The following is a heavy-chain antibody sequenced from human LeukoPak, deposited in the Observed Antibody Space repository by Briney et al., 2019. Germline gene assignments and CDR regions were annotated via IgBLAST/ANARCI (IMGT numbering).Heavy chain of an antibody. V-gene: IGHV3-23*01. CDR2: ISGSGGST. CDR1: GFTFSSYA. J-gene: IGHJ5*02. D-gene: IGHD2-2*01. CDR3: AKDQIRSWGPYCSSTSCYLPGLFDP. Sequence: GGSLRLSCAASGFTFSSYAMSWVRQAPGKGLEWVSAISGSGGSTYYADSVKGRFTISRDNSKNTLYLQMNSLRAEDTAVYYCAKDQIRSWGPYCSSTSCYLPGLFDPWGQGTLVTVSS.